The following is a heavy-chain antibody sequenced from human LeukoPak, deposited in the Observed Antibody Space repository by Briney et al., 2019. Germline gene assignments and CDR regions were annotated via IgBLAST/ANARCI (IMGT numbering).Heavy chain of an antibody. J-gene: IGHJ4*02. D-gene: IGHD6-19*01. CDR3: ANGAVAVNTYYDY. CDR2: ISGSGYST. Sequence: GGSLRLSCVASGFPFSSYWMTWVRQAPGKGLEWVSAISGSGYSTYYADSVKGRFTISRDNSKNTLYLQMNSLRADDTAVYYCANGAVAVNTYYDYWGQGTLVTVSS. V-gene: IGHV3-23*01. CDR1: GFPFSSYW.